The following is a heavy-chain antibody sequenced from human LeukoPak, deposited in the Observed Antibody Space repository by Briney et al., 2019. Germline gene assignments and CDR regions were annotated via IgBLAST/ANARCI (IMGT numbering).Heavy chain of an antibody. CDR2: INAYNGNT. D-gene: IGHD6-13*01. CDR1: GYTFTSYG. J-gene: IGHJ5*02. Sequence: GASVKVSCKASGYTFTSYGISWVRQAPGQGLEWMGWINAYNGNTNYAQKLQGRVTMTTDTSTSTAYMELRSLRSDDTAVYYCARDKYSSSWLYNWFDPWGQGTLATVSS. V-gene: IGHV1-18*01. CDR3: ARDKYSSSWLYNWFDP.